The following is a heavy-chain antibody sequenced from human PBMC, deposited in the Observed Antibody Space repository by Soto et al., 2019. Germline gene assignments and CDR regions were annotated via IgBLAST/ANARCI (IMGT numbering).Heavy chain of an antibody. V-gene: IGHV3-33*01. Sequence: GGSLRLSCAASGFTFSSYGMHWVRQAPGKGLEWVAVIWYDGSNKYYADSVKGRFTISRDNSKNTLYLQMNSLRAEDTAVYYCARDRTYYYDSSGYHIGGYFDYWGQGTLVTVSS. CDR2: IWYDGSNK. D-gene: IGHD3-22*01. CDR1: GFTFSSYG. J-gene: IGHJ4*02. CDR3: ARDRTYYYDSSGYHIGGYFDY.